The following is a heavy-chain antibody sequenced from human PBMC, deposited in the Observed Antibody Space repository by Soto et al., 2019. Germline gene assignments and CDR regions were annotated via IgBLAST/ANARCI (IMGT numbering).Heavy chain of an antibody. CDR3: ARERNSMQTYYDFWSGYYSHGMDV. Sequence: SETLSLTCTVSGGSISSYYWSWIRQPPWKGLEWIGYIYYSGSTNYNPSLKSRVTISVDTSKNQFSLKLSSVTAADTAVYYCARERNSMQTYYDFWSGYYSHGMDVWGQGTTVTVSS. CDR2: IYYSGST. D-gene: IGHD3-3*01. J-gene: IGHJ6*02. CDR1: GGSISSYY. V-gene: IGHV4-59*01.